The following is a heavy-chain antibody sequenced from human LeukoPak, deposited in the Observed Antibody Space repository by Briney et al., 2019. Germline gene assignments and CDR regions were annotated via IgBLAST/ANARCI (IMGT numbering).Heavy chain of an antibody. V-gene: IGHV3-30*19. CDR3: ARGRKYSYGTYYYGLDV. CDR1: GFTFSSYG. D-gene: IGHD5-18*01. J-gene: IGHJ6*02. Sequence: GGSLRLSCAASGFTFSSYGMHWVRQAPGKGLEWVAVILYDGNNKYYADSVKGRFTISRDNSKNTLYLQMNSLRAEDTAVYYCARGRKYSYGTYYYGLDVWGQGTTVTVCS. CDR2: ILYDGNNK.